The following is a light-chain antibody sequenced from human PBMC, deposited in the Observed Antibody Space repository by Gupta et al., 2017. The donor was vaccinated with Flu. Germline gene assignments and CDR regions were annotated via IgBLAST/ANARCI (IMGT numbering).Light chain of an antibody. CDR2: GTS. J-gene: IGKJ1*01. V-gene: IGKV3-20*01. Sequence: LSPGERATLSCRASQSVGSRYLAWYQQKPGQAPRLLIYGTSTRATGIPDRFSGSGSGTDFTLTISRLDPEDFAVYFCQQYENTPRTFGQGTKVEIK. CDR1: QSVGSRY. CDR3: QQYENTPRT.